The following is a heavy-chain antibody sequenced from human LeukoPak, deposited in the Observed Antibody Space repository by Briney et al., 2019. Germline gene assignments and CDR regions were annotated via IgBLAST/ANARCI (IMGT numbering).Heavy chain of an antibody. CDR2: INPKSGDT. CDR3: ASGQYYYDSSGYYY. J-gene: IGHJ4*02. V-gene: IGHV1-2*06. Sequence: ASVKVSCKASGYTFTGYYMHWVRQAPGQGLEWMGRINPKSGDTSYAQKFQGRVTMTRDTSISTAYMELSRLSYDDTAVYHCASGQYYYDSSGYYYWGQGTLVTVSS. CDR1: GYTFTGYY. D-gene: IGHD3-22*01.